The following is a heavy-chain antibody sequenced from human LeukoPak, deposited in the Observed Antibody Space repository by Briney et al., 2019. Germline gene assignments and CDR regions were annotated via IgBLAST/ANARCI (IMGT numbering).Heavy chain of an antibody. V-gene: IGHV1-18*01. Sequence: ASVEVSCKASGYTFTNYGISWVRQPPGQGLEWMGWISAYTGNTNYAQNFQGRVTMTTDTSTSTDFMELRSLRSDDTAVYYCARSGVGYFYDNTGYYPLDYWGQGTLVTVSS. D-gene: IGHD3-22*01. CDR3: ARSGVGYFYDNTGYYPLDY. J-gene: IGHJ4*02. CDR1: GYTFTNYG. CDR2: ISAYTGNT.